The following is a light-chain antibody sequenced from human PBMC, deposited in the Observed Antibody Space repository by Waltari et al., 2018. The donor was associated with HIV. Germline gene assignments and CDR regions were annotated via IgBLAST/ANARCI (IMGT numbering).Light chain of an antibody. CDR1: QSVTYNY. V-gene: IGKV3-20*01. CDR2: GAS. CDR3: QQYGSAPFT. Sequence: EILLRQSPGTLSLSPGDRATLSCSASQSVTYNYVAWYQQKPGQSPRLLIYGASGRAAGFPDRFSGSGSGTEFTLVISSVAPEDFAVYYCQQYGSAPFTFGPGTTVDVK. J-gene: IGKJ3*01.